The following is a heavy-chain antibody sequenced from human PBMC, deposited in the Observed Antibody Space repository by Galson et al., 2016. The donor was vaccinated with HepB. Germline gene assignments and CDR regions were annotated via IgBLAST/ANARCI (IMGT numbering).Heavy chain of an antibody. V-gene: IGHV5-51*01. CDR3: ARRRGYSDSRDRHVDY. Sequence: QSGAEVKKPGESLKISCKGSGYSFTSYWIGWVRQMPGKGLEWMGIIYPGDSDTRYSPSFQGQVTISADKSISTAYLQWSSLKASDTAMYYCARRRGYSDSRDRHVDYWGQGTLVTVSS. CDR2: IYPGDSDT. CDR1: GYSFTSYW. J-gene: IGHJ4*02. D-gene: IGHD3-22*01.